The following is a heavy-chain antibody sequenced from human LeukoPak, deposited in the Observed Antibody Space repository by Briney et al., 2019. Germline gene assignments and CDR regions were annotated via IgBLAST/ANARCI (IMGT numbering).Heavy chain of an antibody. CDR2: IIPIFGTA. CDR3: ARSRVGGYCSSTSCYAEDY. V-gene: IGHV1-69*13. Sequence: SVTVSCKASGGTFSSYAISWVRQAPGQGLEWMGGIIPIFGTANYAQKFQGRVTITADESTSTAYMELSSLRSEDTAVYYCARSRVGGYCSSTSCYAEDYWGQGTLVTVSS. CDR1: GGTFSSYA. J-gene: IGHJ4*02. D-gene: IGHD2-2*01.